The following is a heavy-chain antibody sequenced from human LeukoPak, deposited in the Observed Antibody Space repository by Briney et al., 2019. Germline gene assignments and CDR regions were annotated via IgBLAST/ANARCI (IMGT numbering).Heavy chain of an antibody. CDR1: GGSFSGFY. D-gene: IGHD4-17*01. CDR3: ARLARESLRRGNWFDP. V-gene: IGHV4-34*01. Sequence: SETLSLTCAVYGGSFSGFYWNWIRQPPGKGLEWIGEINHSGSTNYNPSLKSRVTISVDTSKNQFSLKLSSVTAADTAVYYCARLARESLRRGNWFDPWGQGTLVTVSS. J-gene: IGHJ5*02. CDR2: INHSGST.